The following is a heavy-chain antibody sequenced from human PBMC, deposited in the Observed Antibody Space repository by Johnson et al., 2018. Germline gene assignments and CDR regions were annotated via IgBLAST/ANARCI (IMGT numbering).Heavy chain of an antibody. D-gene: IGHD6-19*01. J-gene: IGHJ4*02. CDR3: AREGSSGWYYFDY. Sequence: VQLVETGGGVVQPGRSLTLSCAASGFSLNNSVMHWVRQAPGKGLEWVAVIWYDGSHRYFADSVKDRFTISRDISKNTVYLQMNSLQAEDTAIYYCAREGSSGWYYFDYWGQGTLVTVSS. V-gene: IGHV3-33*01. CDR1: GFSLNNSV. CDR2: IWYDGSHR.